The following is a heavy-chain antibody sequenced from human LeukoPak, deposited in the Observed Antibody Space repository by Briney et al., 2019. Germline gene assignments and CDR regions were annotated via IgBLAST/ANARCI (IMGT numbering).Heavy chain of an antibody. CDR1: GYTFTSYG. V-gene: IGHV1-18*01. J-gene: IGHJ4*02. CDR3: ARVTMVRGVITPWHFDY. D-gene: IGHD3-10*01. Sequence: ASVKVSCKASGYTFTSYGISWVRQAPGQGLEWMGWISAYNGNTNYAQKLQGRVTMTTDTSTSTAYMELRSLGSDDTAVYYCARVTMVRGVITPWHFDYWGQGTLVTVSS. CDR2: ISAYNGNT.